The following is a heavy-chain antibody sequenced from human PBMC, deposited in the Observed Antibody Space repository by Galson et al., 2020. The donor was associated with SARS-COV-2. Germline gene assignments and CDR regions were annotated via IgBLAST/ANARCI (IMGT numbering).Heavy chain of an antibody. Sequence: ASVTVSCKASGYTFTGYYIHWVRQAPGQRLEWMGWINAGNGNTKYSQKFQGRVTITRDTSARTAYMELSSLRSEDTAVYYCARGLLWFGEMLYEPAFDSWGQGTMVTVSS. CDR2: INAGNGNT. CDR3: ARGLLWFGEMLYEPAFDS. J-gene: IGHJ3*02. CDR1: GYTFTGYY. D-gene: IGHD3-10*01. V-gene: IGHV1-3*01.